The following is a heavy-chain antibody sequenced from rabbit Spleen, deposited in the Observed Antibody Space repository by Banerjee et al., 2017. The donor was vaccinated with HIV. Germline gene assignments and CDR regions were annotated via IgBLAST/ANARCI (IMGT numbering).Heavy chain of an antibody. D-gene: IGHD4-1*01. CDR2: IDPVFGIT. Sequence: QEQLVESGGGLVQPGGSLKLSCKASGFDFSIYGVSWVRQAPGKGLEWIGYIDPVFGITYYANWVNGRFTISSHNAQNTLYLQLNSLTAADTATYFCVREVAGKFNLWGPGTLVTVS. CDR3: VREVAGKFNL. J-gene: IGHJ4*01. CDR1: GFDFSIYG. V-gene: IGHV1S47*01.